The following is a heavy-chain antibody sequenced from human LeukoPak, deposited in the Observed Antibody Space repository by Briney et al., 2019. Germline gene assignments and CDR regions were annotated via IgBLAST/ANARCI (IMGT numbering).Heavy chain of an antibody. Sequence: GASVKVSCKASGYTFTGYYMHWVRQAPGQGLEWMGWINPNSGGTNYAQKFQGRVTMTRDTSISTAYMELSRLRSEDTAVYYCALLPAAGQTYYYYMDVWGKGTTVTISS. V-gene: IGHV1-2*02. D-gene: IGHD6-13*01. CDR2: INPNSGGT. CDR3: ALLPAAGQTYYYYMDV. J-gene: IGHJ6*03. CDR1: GYTFTGYY.